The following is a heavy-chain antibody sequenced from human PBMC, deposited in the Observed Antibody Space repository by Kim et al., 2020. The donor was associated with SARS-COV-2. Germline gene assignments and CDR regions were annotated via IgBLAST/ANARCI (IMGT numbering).Heavy chain of an antibody. D-gene: IGHD3-22*01. CDR3: AKKGTMLVVGLEGGYFDY. Sequence: KGRFTISSENTKNTLYLQMNSLRAEDTAVYYCAKKGTMLVVGLEGGYFDYWGQGTLVTVSS. V-gene: IGHV3-23*01. J-gene: IGHJ4*02.